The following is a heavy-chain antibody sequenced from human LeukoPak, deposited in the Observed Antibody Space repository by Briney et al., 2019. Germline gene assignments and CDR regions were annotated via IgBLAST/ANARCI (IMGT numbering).Heavy chain of an antibody. D-gene: IGHD3-22*01. CDR1: GGSIKSGGYY. CDR2: IYYTGSV. CDR3: ARGEGNYYDSDNGYYTGAFDP. Sequence: SQTLSLTCTVSGGSIKSGGYYWSWIRQHPGKGLEWIGYIYYTGSVYYNPSLKRRLTISVDTSVKQFSLNLNYVTAAHTAVYFCARGEGNYYDSDNGYYTGAFDPWGQGSMVTVSS. J-gene: IGHJ3*01. V-gene: IGHV4-31*03.